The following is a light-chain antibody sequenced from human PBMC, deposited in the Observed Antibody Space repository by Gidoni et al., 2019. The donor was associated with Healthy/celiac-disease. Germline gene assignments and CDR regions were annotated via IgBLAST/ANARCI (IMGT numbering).Light chain of an antibody. CDR3: QQRSNWPYT. CDR1: ESVSSY. CDR2: DAS. Sequence: EIVLTQSPVALSLSPGYRATLSCRDSESVSSYLAWYQQKPGQAPRLLIYDASNRATGLPARFSGSGSGTDFTLTISSLEPEDFAVYYCQQRSNWPYTFGQGTKLEIK. V-gene: IGKV3-11*01. J-gene: IGKJ2*01.